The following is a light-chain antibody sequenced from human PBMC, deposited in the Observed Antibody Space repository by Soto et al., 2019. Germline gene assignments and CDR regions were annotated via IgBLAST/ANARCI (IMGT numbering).Light chain of an antibody. CDR3: GTWDNSLSAV. V-gene: IGLV1-51*01. CDR1: SSNVGSNY. Sequence: QSVLTQPPSVSAAPGQTVTISCSGSSSNVGSNYVSWYQQLPGTAPKLLIYDNGKRPSGIPDRFSGSQSGTSATLGITGRQTGDEADYYCGTWDNSLSAVFGGGTKLTVL. J-gene: IGLJ2*01. CDR2: DNG.